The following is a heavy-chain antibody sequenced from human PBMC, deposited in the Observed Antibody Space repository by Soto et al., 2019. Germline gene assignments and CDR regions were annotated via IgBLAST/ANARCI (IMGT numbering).Heavy chain of an antibody. V-gene: IGHV3-11*01. CDR1: GFNFSDYY. CDR2: ILSLESHK. CDR3: ATGLKDASNRPSFDS. Sequence: GESLKISCSGSGFNFSDYYMNWIRQTPVKGLEWVSSILSLESHKYYAASVMGRFSISRDNAKKSLFLQMNNLRAEDTGINFCATGLKDASNRPSFDSWGPGTPVTVSS. D-gene: IGHD3-16*01. J-gene: IGHJ4*02.